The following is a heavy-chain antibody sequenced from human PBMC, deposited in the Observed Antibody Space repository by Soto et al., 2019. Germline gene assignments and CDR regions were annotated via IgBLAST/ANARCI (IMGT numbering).Heavy chain of an antibody. CDR3: ARATVKVGATLFDF. Sequence: SETLSLTCGLSDGSFRGHYWSWIRQPSGKGLEWIAEINHSGFTNYNPSLKSRVTISRDTSTNQISLKLTSLTAADSALYYCARATVKVGATLFDFWGQGTQVTVSS. CDR2: INHSGFT. V-gene: IGHV4-34*01. D-gene: IGHD1-26*01. CDR1: DGSFRGHY. J-gene: IGHJ4*02.